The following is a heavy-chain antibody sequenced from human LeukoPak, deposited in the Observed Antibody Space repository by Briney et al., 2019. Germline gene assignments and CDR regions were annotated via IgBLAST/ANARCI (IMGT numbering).Heavy chain of an antibody. V-gene: IGHV3-30*03. CDR2: ISYDGSNK. CDR3: ASHLTGGGD. CDR1: GFTFSSYG. Sequence: PGRSLRLSCAASGFTFSSYGMHWVRQAPGKGLEWVAVISYDGSNKYYADSVKGRFTISRDNSKNTLYLQMNSLRAEDTAVYYCASHLTGGGDWGQGTLVTVSS. D-gene: IGHD3-16*01. J-gene: IGHJ4*02.